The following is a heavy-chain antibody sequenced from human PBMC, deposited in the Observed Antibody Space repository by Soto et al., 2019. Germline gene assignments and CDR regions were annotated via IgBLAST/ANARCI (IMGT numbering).Heavy chain of an antibody. D-gene: IGHD6-13*01. CDR3: ARIEGAAGFDP. V-gene: IGHV2-26*01. CDR2: IFSNDEK. CDR1: GFSLSNARMG. J-gene: IGHJ5*02. Sequence: QVTLKESGPVLVKPTETLTLTCTVSGFSLSNARMGVSWIRQPPGKALEWLAHIFSNDEKSYSTSLKSRLTISKDTSKSQVVLTMTKMDPVDTATYYCARIEGAAGFDPWGQGTLVTVSS.